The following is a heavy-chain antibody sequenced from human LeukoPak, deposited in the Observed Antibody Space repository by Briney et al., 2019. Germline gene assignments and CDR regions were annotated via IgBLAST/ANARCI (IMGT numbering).Heavy chain of an antibody. CDR1: GGSISSGDYY. D-gene: IGHD6-13*01. V-gene: IGHV4-30-4*01. J-gene: IGHJ5*02. CDR3: ARTKEQQLAQNWFDP. Sequence: PSETLSLTCTVSGGSISSGDYYWSWIRQPPGKGLEWIGYIYYSGSTYYNPSLKSRVTISVDTSKNQFSLKLNSVTAADTSVYYCARTKEQQLAQNWFDPWGQGTLVTVSS. CDR2: IYYSGST.